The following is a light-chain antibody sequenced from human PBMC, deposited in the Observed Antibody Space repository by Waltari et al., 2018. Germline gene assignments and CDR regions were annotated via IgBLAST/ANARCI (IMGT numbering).Light chain of an antibody. V-gene: IGLV2-8*01. J-gene: IGLJ3*02. CDR2: EFY. Sequence: QSALTQFPSPSGSPGQSVTISRTGTSSDVGGNAYISGYQQHPGKAPKVIIYEFYNPPSGVPYRFSGSKSGNTASLTVSGLQAEDEANYYCSSYAGKYVFGGGTKLTVL. CDR3: SSYAGKYV. CDR1: SSDVGGNAY.